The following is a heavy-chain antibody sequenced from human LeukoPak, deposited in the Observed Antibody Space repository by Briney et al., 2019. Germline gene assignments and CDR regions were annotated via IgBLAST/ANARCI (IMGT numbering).Heavy chain of an antibody. Sequence: SETLSLTCTVSGGSNSSYYWSWIRQPPGKGLEWIGYIYYSGSTNYNPSLKSRVTISVDTSKNQFSLKLSSVTAADTAVYYCAREGQGYFDYWGQGTLVTVSS. V-gene: IGHV4-59*01. J-gene: IGHJ4*02. CDR2: IYYSGST. CDR3: AREGQGYFDY. CDR1: GGSNSSYY.